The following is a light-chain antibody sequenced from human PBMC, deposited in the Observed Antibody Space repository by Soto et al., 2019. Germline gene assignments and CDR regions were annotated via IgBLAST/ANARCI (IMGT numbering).Light chain of an antibody. J-gene: IGKJ1*01. CDR2: DAS. CDR3: QQYYNWPRT. Sequence: EIVLTQSPATLSLSPGERATLSCRASQSVSTYLAWYQQKPCQAPRLLIYDASNRATGIPARFTGSGSGTEFTLTISSLQSEDFAVYYCQQYYNWPRTFGQGTKVDIK. V-gene: IGKV3-11*01. CDR1: QSVSTY.